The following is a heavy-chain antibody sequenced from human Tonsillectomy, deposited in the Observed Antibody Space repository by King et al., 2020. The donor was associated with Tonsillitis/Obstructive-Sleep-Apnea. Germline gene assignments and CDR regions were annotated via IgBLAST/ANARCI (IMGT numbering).Heavy chain of an antibody. CDR3: ARDGCSDGSCHKADAFDM. V-gene: IGHV3-11*06. J-gene: IGHJ3*02. CDR1: GFTFSDYY. CDR2: ISSSSSYT. D-gene: IGHD2-15*01. Sequence: VQLVESGGGLVKPGGSLRLSCAASGFTFSDYYMSWIRQAPGKGLEWVSYISSSSSYTNYADSVKGRFIISRDNAKNSLYLQMNSLRAEDTAVYYCARDGCSDGSCHKADAFDMWGQGTMVTVSS.